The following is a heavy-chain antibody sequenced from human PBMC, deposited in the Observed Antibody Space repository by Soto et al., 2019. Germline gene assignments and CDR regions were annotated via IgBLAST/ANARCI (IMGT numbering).Heavy chain of an antibody. CDR2: INPDGRNT. Sequence: EVLLVESGGGRVQPGGSLRLSCAASGFTFGDDWMTWVRQAPGKGLEWVANINPDGRNTYYLDSLGSRFTISRDNAKRLLYLQMSSLRAEDTAVYYCARVAYTDNGCDFWDQGALVTVSS. V-gene: IGHV3-7*05. J-gene: IGHJ4*02. CDR1: GFTFGDDW. D-gene: IGHD2-2*02. CDR3: ARVAYTDNGCDF.